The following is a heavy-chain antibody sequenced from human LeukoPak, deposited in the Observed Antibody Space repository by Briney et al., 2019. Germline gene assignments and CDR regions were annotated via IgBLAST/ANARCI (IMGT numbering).Heavy chain of an antibody. D-gene: IGHD3-10*01. J-gene: IGHJ4*02. Sequence: GGSLRLSCAASGFTFSSYWMSWVRQAPGKGLEWVANIKQDGSEKYYVDSVKGRFSISRDNSKNTLYLQMNSLRAEDTAVYYCAKDRLWFGELSFVLDYWGQGTLVTVSS. CDR2: IKQDGSEK. CDR3: AKDRLWFGELSFVLDY. CDR1: GFTFSSYW. V-gene: IGHV3-7*03.